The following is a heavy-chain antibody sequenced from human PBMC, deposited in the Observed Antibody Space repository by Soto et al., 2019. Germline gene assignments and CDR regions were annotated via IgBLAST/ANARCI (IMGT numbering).Heavy chain of an antibody. D-gene: IGHD2-15*01. J-gene: IGHJ5*02. CDR2: INAGNGNT. CDR1: GYTFTSYA. Sequence: ASVKVSCKASGYTFTSYAIHWVRQAPGQRLEWMGWINAGNGNTKYSQKFQGRVTITRDTSASTAYMELSSLRSEDTAVYYCARDAPPSDCSGGSCYRAYYTNWFDPWGQGTLVTVSS. CDR3: ARDAPPSDCSGGSCYRAYYTNWFDP. V-gene: IGHV1-3*01.